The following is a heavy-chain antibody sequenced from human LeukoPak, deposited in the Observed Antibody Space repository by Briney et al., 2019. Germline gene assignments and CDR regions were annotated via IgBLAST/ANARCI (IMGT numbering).Heavy chain of an antibody. V-gene: IGHV3-7*03. D-gene: IGHD4-11*01. J-gene: IGHJ4*02. CDR2: IKKDGSEK. CDR1: GFTFSSYW. Sequence: GGSLRLSCEASGFTFSSYWMSWVRQAPGKGLEWVANIKKDGSEKYYVDSVKGRFTISRDNVKNSLYLKMNSLRDDDTGLYYCARHDYRFDYWGQGILVTVSS. CDR3: ARHDYRFDY.